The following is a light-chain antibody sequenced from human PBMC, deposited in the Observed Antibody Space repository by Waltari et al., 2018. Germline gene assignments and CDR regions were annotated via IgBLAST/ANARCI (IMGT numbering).Light chain of an antibody. J-gene: IGKJ4*01. CDR2: ASS. V-gene: IGKV1-39*01. CDR1: QSISSY. CDR3: QQSYSTPLT. Sequence: DIQMTQSPSSLSASVGDRVTITCRASQSISSYLNWYQQTPGKDPKLLIYASSSLQSGVPSRFSGSGSGTDFTLTISSLQPEDFATYYCQQSYSTPLTFGGGTKVEIK.